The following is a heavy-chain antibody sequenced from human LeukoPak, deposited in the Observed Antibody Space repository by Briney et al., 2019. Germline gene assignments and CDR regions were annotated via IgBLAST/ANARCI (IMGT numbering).Heavy chain of an antibody. CDR3: ARGVAVGGANWFDP. CDR2: LSYDGCNK. J-gene: IGHJ5*02. V-gene: IGHV3-30-3*01. Sequence: GGSLRLSCAASGFTFSSYAMHWVRQAPGKGLEWVARLSYDGCNKYYADAGKGRFTISRDNSKNTLDLQMNSLRPEDTAVYYCARGVAVGGANWFDPWGQGTLVTVSS. D-gene: IGHD6-19*01. CDR1: GFTFSSYA.